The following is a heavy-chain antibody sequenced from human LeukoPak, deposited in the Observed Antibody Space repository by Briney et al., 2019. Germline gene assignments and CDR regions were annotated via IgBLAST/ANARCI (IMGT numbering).Heavy chain of an antibody. D-gene: IGHD5-18*01. J-gene: IGHJ4*02. CDR3: ARERSDTTLGTFDY. V-gene: IGHV4-38-2*02. CDR2: FYHSGST. CDR1: GYSISSGYY. Sequence: SETLSLTCTVSGYSISSGYYWGWIRQPPGKGLEWIGSFYHSGSTYYNPSLKSRVTISVDTSRNQFSLKLSSVTAADSAVYRCARERSDTTLGTFDYWGQGTPVTVSS.